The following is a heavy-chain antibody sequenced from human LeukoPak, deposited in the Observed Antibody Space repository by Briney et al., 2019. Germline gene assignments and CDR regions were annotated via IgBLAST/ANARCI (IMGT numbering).Heavy chain of an antibody. CDR3: ARGQEQWEPASY. J-gene: IGHJ4*02. V-gene: IGHV1-8*03. CDR1: GYTFTSYD. D-gene: IGHD1-26*01. Sequence: ASVKVSCKASGYTFTSYDINWVRQATGQGLEWMGWMNPNSGNTGYAQKFQGRVTITRNTSISTAYMELSSLRSEDTAVYYCARGQEQWEPASYWGQGTAVTVSS. CDR2: MNPNSGNT.